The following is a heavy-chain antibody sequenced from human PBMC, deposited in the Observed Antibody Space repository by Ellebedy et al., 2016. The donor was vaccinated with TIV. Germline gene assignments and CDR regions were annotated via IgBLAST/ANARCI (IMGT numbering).Heavy chain of an antibody. CDR3: ARAIYGASYL. J-gene: IGHJ2*01. V-gene: IGHV3-7*01. CDR1: GFTLNNYW. Sequence: GGSLRLSCTASGFTLNNYWMTWVRQAPGKGLKWVANINEDGTKKHYVDSVRGRFTISRDYAGNSLFLQMNSLGAEDTAVYYCARAIYGASYLWGRGTLVTVSS. D-gene: IGHD4-17*01. CDR2: INEDGTKK.